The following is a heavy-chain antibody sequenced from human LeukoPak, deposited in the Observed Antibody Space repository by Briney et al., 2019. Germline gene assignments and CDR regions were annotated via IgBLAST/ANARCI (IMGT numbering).Heavy chain of an antibody. D-gene: IGHD3-22*01. CDR2: IRRTGGST. V-gene: IGHV3-23*01. CDR1: GFTFSSYA. CDR3: ANTDYYDTSALDY. Sequence: GGSLRLSCAASGFTFSSYAMSWVRQAPGKGLEWVSAIRRTGGSTYYADSVKGRFTISRDNSKNTLYLQMNSLRAEDTAVYYCANTDYYDTSALDYWGQGTLVTISS. J-gene: IGHJ4*02.